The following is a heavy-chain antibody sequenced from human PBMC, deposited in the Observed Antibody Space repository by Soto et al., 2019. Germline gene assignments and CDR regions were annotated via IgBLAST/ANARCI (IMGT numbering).Heavy chain of an antibody. D-gene: IGHD3-10*01. CDR2: IYSGGST. J-gene: IGHJ4*02. Sequence: EVQLVETGGGLIQPGGSLRLSCAASGFTVSSNYMSWVRQAPGKGLEWVSVIYSGGSTCYADSVKGRFTISRDNSKNTLYLQMNSLRAEDTAVYYCARETREVTMVRGVNYFDYWGQGTLVTVSS. CDR3: ARETREVTMVRGVNYFDY. CDR1: GFTVSSNY. V-gene: IGHV3-53*02.